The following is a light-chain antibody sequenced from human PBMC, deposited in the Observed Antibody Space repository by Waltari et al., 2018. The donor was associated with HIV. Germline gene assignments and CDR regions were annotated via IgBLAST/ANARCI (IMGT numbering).Light chain of an antibody. V-gene: IGLV3-21*02. J-gene: IGLJ2*01. CDR1: HIDTKS. Sequence: YVLTQPPSVSVAPGQKARFSCGGLHIDTKSVHWYQQRPGQAPVVVVYDDSDRPSGVPERFSGSNSGNTATLTINRVEAGDEADYYCQVWDSSSDLNVVFGGGTKLTVL. CDR2: DDS. CDR3: QVWDSSSDLNVV.